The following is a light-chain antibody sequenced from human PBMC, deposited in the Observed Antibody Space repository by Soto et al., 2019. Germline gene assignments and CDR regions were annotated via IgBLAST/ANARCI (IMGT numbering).Light chain of an antibody. CDR3: QSFDSSRIGLL. CDR1: HSDIGAGYG. CDR2: DTT. V-gene: IGLV1-40*01. Sequence: QSVLTQPPSVTGAPGQRVTISCTGSHSDIGAGYGVHWYQQFPHSAPKLLIYDTTNRPSGVPDRFSGSRSGTSASLAITGVQAEDEADYYCQSFDSSRIGLLFGGGTQLTVL. J-gene: IGLJ2*01.